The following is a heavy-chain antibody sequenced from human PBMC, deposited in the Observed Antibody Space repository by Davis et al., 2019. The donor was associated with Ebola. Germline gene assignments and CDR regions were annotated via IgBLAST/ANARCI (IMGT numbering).Heavy chain of an antibody. Sequence: MPSETLSPTCPVHGGSFRGYHWTWIRQPPGKGLEWIGHIYYSGSTNYNPSLKSRVTIPVDTSKNQFSLKLSSVTAADTAVYYCVAGSSGYYNWFDPWGQGTLVTVSS. V-gene: IGHV4-59*01. CDR3: VAGSSGYYNWFDP. CDR2: IYYSGST. CDR1: GGSFRGYH. D-gene: IGHD3-22*01. J-gene: IGHJ5*02.